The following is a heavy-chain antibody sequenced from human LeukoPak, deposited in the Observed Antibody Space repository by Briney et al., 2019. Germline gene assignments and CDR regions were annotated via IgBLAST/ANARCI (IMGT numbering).Heavy chain of an antibody. CDR2: IYSSGNT. J-gene: IGHJ4*02. D-gene: IGHD5-18*01. CDR1: GGSISSYY. CDR3: ARLAHGYGFDY. V-gene: IGHV4-59*01. Sequence: SETLSLTCTVSGGSISSYYWSWIRQPPGKGLEWIGYIYSSGNTNYNPSLKSRVTISVDTSKNQFSLKLSSVTAADTAVYYCARLAHGYGFDYWGQGTLVTVSS.